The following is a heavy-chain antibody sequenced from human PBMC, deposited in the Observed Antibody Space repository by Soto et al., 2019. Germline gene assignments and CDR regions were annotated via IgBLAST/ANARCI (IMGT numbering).Heavy chain of an antibody. CDR3: PTSRDDLLY. CDR2: IKSKTDGGTT. CDR1: GFTFDKVW. J-gene: IGHJ4*02. Sequence: EVQLVESGGGLVKPGGSLRLSCAVSGFTFDKVWMNWVRQAPGKGLEWVGRIKSKTDGGTTDYAAPVRGRFAISRDDPKNMLYWQMNSLKPKDTGMYIGPTSRDDLLYWGQGTLVTVSS. V-gene: IGHV3-15*07. D-gene: IGHD1-26*01.